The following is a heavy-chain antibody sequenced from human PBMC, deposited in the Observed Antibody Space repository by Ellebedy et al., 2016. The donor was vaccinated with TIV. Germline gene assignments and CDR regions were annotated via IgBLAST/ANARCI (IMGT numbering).Heavy chain of an antibody. CDR2: IFYSGST. CDR3: ARRDYYDFVDF. Sequence: GSLRLSCAASGFTFGSYWMTWVRQPPGKGLEWIGSIFYSGSTYYNPSLKSRVTISVDTSKNQFSLRLSSVTAADTAVYYCARRDYYDFVDFWGQGTLVTVSS. V-gene: IGHV4-39*01. CDR1: GFTFGSYW. D-gene: IGHD3-22*01. J-gene: IGHJ4*02.